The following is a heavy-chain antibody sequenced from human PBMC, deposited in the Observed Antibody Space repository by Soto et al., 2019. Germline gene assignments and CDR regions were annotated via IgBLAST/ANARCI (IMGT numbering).Heavy chain of an antibody. J-gene: IGHJ5*02. V-gene: IGHV4-31*03. D-gene: IGHD2-2*01. CDR1: GGSISSGGYY. CDR3: ARSLVPAAIFEEENWFDP. Sequence: QVQLQESGPGLVKPSQTLSLTCTVSGGSISSGGYYWSWIRQHPGKGLEWIGYIYYSGSTYYNPSLKSRVTISVDTSKNQFSLKLSSVTAADTAVYYCARSLVPAAIFEEENWFDPWGQGTLVTVSS. CDR2: IYYSGST.